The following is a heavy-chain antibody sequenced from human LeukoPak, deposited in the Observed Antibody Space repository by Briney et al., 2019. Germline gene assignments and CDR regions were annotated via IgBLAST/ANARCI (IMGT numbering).Heavy chain of an antibody. CDR3: ARVVDHGYGDYYLDY. V-gene: IGHV3-53*01. D-gene: IGHD4-17*01. J-gene: IGHJ4*02. CDR2: IYSGGST. Sequence: GGSLRLSCAASGFTVSSNDMSWVRQAPGKGLECISVIYSGGSTDYADSVKGRLTISRDNSKNTLSLQMTSLRAEDTAVYYCARVVDHGYGDYYLDYWGQGTLVTVSS. CDR1: GFTVSSND.